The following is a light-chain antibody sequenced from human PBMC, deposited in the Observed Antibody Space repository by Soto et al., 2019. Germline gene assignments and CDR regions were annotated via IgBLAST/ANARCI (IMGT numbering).Light chain of an antibody. J-gene: IGKJ1*01. Sequence: ETVLTQSPGTLSLSTGERATLSCGASQTVSNSYVSWYQYIPGQTPRVLIYAASSRTPGIPDRFSGSGYGTEFTLAISRLEPEDLAVYYCQQYVNSPWTFGQGTKVDI. CDR2: AAS. V-gene: IGKV3-20*01. CDR3: QQYVNSPWT. CDR1: QTVSNSY.